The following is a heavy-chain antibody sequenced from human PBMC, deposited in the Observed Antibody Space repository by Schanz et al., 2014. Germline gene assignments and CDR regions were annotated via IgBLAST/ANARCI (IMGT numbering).Heavy chain of an antibody. CDR3: ARGGATRFDY. J-gene: IGHJ4*02. D-gene: IGHD1-26*01. Sequence: EVQVVESGGGLVQPGGSLRLSCAASGFTFSSYSMNWVRQAPGKGLEWVSYISSSSSTIYYADSVKGRFTISRDNAKNSLYLQRNSLRDEDTAVYYCARGGATRFDYWGQGTLVTVSS. V-gene: IGHV3-48*02. CDR1: GFTFSSYS. CDR2: ISSSSSTI.